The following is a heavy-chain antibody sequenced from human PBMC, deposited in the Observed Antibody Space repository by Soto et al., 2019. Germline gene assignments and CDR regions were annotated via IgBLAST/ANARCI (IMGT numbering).Heavy chain of an antibody. D-gene: IGHD6-13*01. J-gene: IGHJ6*02. CDR1: GFTFTSSA. CDR2: IVVGSGNT. CDR3: AAGYSSSHYYYYGMDV. Sequence: ASVKVSCKASGFTFTSSAVQWVRQARGQRLEWIGWIVVGSGNTNYAQKFQERVTITRDMSTSTAYMELSSLRSEDTAVYYCAAGYSSSHYYYYGMDVWGQGTTVTVSS. V-gene: IGHV1-58*01.